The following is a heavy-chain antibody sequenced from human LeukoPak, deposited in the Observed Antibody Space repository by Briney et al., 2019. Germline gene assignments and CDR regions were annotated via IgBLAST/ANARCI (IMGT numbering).Heavy chain of an antibody. CDR2: ISNSGSST. J-gene: IGHJ4*02. CDR1: RFTFSDYY. Sequence: GGSLRLSCAASRFTFSDYYMVWIRQAPGKGLEWVSSISNSGSSTKYADSVKGRFTISRDNAKNSLSLQMNSVRPEDTAVYYCARADRTSWFDYWGQGTLVTVSS. V-gene: IGHV3-11*05. D-gene: IGHD2-2*01. CDR3: ARADRTSWFDY.